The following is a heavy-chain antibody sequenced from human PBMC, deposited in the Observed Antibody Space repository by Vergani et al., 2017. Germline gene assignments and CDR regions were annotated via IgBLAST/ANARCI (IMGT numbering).Heavy chain of an antibody. D-gene: IGHD3-10*01. J-gene: IGHJ5*02. CDR3: ARQVLLSFEEFAVICWFDP. Sequence: QVQLLESGPGLVKPSQTLSLTCSVSGDSITGGDQYWSWIRHSPGKGREWSGYIISTGRTHYNPSLQSRLSISLAASKNQFSLRLRSVTAADTAVYFWARQVLLSFEEFAVICWFDPWGQGTLVTVSS. CDR2: IISTGRT. CDR1: GDSITGGDQY. V-gene: IGHV4-30-4*01.